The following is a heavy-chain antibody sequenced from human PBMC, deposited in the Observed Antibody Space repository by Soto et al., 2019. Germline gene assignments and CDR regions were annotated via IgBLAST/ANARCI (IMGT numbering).Heavy chain of an antibody. J-gene: IGHJ4*02. CDR1: GFTVGSIS. Sequence: DVQPVESGGGLIQPGGTLRLSCTASGFTVGSISMTWVRQAPGKGPEWVSVIYSGGNTYYADSVTGRFTVSRDNSKNTLYLQLQSLRAEDTAVYYCARLYGNYLDSWGQGTLVTVSS. CDR3: ARLYGNYLDS. V-gene: IGHV3-53*01. CDR2: IYSGGNT. D-gene: IGHD4-17*01.